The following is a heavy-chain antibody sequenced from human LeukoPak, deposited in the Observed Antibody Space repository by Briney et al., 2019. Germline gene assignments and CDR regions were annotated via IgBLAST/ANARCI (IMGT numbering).Heavy chain of an antibody. V-gene: IGHV4-34*01. CDR1: GGSISYYY. Sequence: SETLSLTCTVSGGSISYYYWSWIRQPPGKGLEWIGEINHSGSTNYNPSLKSRVTISVDTSKNQFSLKLSSVTAADTAVYYCATRYSGSYRFVYWGQGTLVTVSS. J-gene: IGHJ4*02. CDR2: INHSGST. CDR3: ATRYSGSYRFVY. D-gene: IGHD1-26*01.